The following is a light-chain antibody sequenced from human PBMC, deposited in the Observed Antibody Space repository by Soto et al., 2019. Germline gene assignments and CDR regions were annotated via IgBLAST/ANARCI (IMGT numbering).Light chain of an antibody. CDR3: QQYNSFWT. CDR1: QSIRTW. Sequence: DIQMTQSPSTLSTSVGDRVTITCRASQSIRTWLAWYQQKPGKAPKLLIYDASSLVSGVPSRFSGSGSGTEFTLTISSLQPDDSATYYCQQYNSFWTVGQGTKVDIK. J-gene: IGKJ1*01. CDR2: DAS. V-gene: IGKV1-5*01.